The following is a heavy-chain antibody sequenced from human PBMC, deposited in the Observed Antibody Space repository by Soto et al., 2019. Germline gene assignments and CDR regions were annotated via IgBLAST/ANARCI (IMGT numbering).Heavy chain of an antibody. Sequence: QVQLVQSGAEVKKPGSSVKVSCKASGGTFSTYAISWVRQAPGQGLEWMGGIIPIFGTAKYAQKFQGRVTSTADESTSTAYMELSRLRSEDTAVYYCAREIFGVIISGGRDAFDIWGQGTMVTVSS. V-gene: IGHV1-69*01. CDR1: GGTFSTYA. J-gene: IGHJ3*02. CDR2: IIPIFGTA. CDR3: AREIFGVIISGGRDAFDI. D-gene: IGHD3-3*01.